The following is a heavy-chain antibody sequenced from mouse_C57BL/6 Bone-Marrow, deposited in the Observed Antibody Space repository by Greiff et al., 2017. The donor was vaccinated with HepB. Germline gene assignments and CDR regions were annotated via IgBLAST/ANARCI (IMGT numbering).Heavy chain of an antibody. CDR2: INPNNGGT. V-gene: IGHV1-22*01. D-gene: IGHD2-12*01. Sequence: VQLKESGPELVKPGASVKMSCKASGYTFTDYNMHWVKQSHGKSLEWIGYINPNNGGTSYNQKFKGKATLTVNKFSSTAYMELRSLTSEDSAVYYCARKSYYNAWFAYWGQGTLVTVSA. CDR3: ARKSYYNAWFAY. J-gene: IGHJ3*01. CDR1: GYTFTDYN.